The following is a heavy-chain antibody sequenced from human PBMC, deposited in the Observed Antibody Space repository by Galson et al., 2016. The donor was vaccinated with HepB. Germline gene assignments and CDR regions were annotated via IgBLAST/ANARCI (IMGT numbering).Heavy chain of an antibody. J-gene: IGHJ4*02. V-gene: IGHV4-39*07. Sequence: SETLSLTCAVSGDSITSRGYSWDWIRQPPGKGLEWIGEINHSGSTNYNPSLKSRVTISVDMSKNQFSLKLTSMTAADTAVYYCARVYSSDWYSSFDSWGQGTLVTVSS. D-gene: IGHD6-19*01. CDR1: GDSITSRGYS. CDR3: ARVYSSDWYSSFDS. CDR2: INHSGST.